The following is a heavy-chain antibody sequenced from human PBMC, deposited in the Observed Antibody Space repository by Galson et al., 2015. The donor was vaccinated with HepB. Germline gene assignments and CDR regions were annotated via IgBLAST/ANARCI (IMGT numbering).Heavy chain of an antibody. D-gene: IGHD3-22*01. Sequence: SLRLSCAASGFNFGNYWMYWVRQAPGKGPVWVSRTKSDGTTTDYADFVKGRCTISRDNARNTLYLQMNSLRVDDTAVYYCARDNYDSTGFNAYYYYGMDVWGHGTTVTVSS. CDR1: GFNFGNYW. V-gene: IGHV3-74*01. J-gene: IGHJ6*02. CDR2: TKSDGTTT. CDR3: ARDNYDSTGFNAYYYYGMDV.